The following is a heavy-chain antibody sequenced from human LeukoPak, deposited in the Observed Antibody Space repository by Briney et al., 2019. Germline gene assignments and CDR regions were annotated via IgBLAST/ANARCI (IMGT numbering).Heavy chain of an antibody. J-gene: IGHJ4*02. Sequence: GGSLRLSCAVSGFTVSGNYMSWIRQAPGRGLEWVSLIYSDDTTLYADSVKGRFTISRDISKNTLYLQMSSLRAEDTAVYYCARRAGGYSHPYDYWGQGVLVTVSS. CDR3: ARRAGGYSHPYDY. D-gene: IGHD4-23*01. CDR1: GFTVSGNY. V-gene: IGHV3-53*01. CDR2: IYSDDTT.